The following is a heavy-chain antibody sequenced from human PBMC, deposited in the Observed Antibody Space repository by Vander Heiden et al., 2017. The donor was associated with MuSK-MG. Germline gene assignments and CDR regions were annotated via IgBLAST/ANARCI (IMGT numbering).Heavy chain of an antibody. CDR2: IYYRGTT. Sequence: QVPLQESGPGLVKPSQTLSLTCTVSGGSISSGGYYWSWIRQHPGKGLEWIGYIYYRGTTYYNPSLESRVSISVQTSKNQFSLQLSSVTAADTAVYYCARNSGYDYFDYWGQGTLVTVSS. CDR1: GGSISSGGYY. V-gene: IGHV4-31*03. D-gene: IGHD5-12*01. J-gene: IGHJ4*02. CDR3: ARNSGYDYFDY.